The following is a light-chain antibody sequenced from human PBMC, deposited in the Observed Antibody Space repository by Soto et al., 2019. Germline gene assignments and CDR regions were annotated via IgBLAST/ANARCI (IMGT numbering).Light chain of an antibody. Sequence: EIVLTQSPGTLSLSPGERATLSCRASQSVSSSYLAWYQQKPGQAPRLRIYGASSRATGIPDRFSGSGSGTDFTLTISSLEPEDFAVYYCQQYGSSPFTFGGGTKVEIK. CDR2: GAS. CDR3: QQYGSSPFT. V-gene: IGKV3-20*01. J-gene: IGKJ4*01. CDR1: QSVSSSY.